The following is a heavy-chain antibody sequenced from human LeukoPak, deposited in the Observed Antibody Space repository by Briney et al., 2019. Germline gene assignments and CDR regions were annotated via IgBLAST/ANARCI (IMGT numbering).Heavy chain of an antibody. J-gene: IGHJ4*02. D-gene: IGHD3-22*01. CDR1: GFTFSSYA. CDR2: ISYDGSTE. CDR3: ARAGEDYDSSGYYGY. Sequence: GGSLRLSCAASGFTFSSYAMHWVRQAPGKGLEWVAVISYDGSTEYYADSVKGRFTISRDNSKNTLCLQMNSLRTEDTAVYYCARAGEDYDSSGYYGYWGQGTLVTVSS. V-gene: IGHV3-30-3*01.